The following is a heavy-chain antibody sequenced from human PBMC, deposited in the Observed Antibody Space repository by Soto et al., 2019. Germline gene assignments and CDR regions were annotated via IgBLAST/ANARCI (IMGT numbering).Heavy chain of an antibody. V-gene: IGHV4-39*01. CDR1: RGSISSGTNY. CDR2: IYYSGST. Sequence: QLQLQESGPGLVKPSETLSLTCTVSRGSISSGTNYWAWIRQPPGKGLEWIANIYYSGSTFYNPSLMSGVTISLDTSKNLFSLKLRSVTAADTAVYYCARHEAGWYFDSWGQGTLVTVSS. CDR3: ARHEAGWYFDS. D-gene: IGHD6-25*01. J-gene: IGHJ4*02.